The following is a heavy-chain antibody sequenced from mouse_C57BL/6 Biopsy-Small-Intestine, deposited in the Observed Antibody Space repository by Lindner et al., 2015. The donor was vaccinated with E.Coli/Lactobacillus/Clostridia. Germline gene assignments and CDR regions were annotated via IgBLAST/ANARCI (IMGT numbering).Heavy chain of an antibody. Sequence: VQLQESGPGLVAPSQSLSITCTVPGFSLTSYGVDWVRQSPGKGLEWLGVIWGVGSTNYNSALKSRLSISKDNSKSQVFLKMNSLQTDDTAMYYCASVTYYYGSSYWFAYWGQGTLVTVSA. CDR1: GFSLTSYG. CDR3: ASVTYYYGSSYWFAY. V-gene: IGHV2-6*01. CDR2: IWGVGST. D-gene: IGHD1-1*01. J-gene: IGHJ3*01.